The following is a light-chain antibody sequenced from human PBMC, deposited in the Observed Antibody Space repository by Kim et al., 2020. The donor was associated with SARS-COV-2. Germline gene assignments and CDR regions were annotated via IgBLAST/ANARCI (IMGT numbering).Light chain of an antibody. CDR1: QSVDSL. CDR2: QAS. CDR3: KQYETYWT. Sequence: DIQMTQSPSTLSAFVGNRVTITCRASQSVDSLLAWYQQKPGKAPKLLIYQASKLASGVPSRFSGSGSGTDFTLTISNLQPDDSAIYYCKQYETYWTFGPGTKVEIK. J-gene: IGKJ1*01. V-gene: IGKV1-5*03.